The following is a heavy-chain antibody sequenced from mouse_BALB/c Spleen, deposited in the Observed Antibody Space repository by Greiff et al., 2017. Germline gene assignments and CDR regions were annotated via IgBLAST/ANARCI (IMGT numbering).Heavy chain of an antibody. Sequence: VQLQQSGPGLVKPSQSLSLTCSVTGYSITSGYYWNWIRQFPGNKLEWMGYISYDGSNNYNPSLKNRISITRDTSKNQFFLKLNSVTTEDTATYYCARVMITFHAMDYWGQGTSVTVSS. CDR3: ARVMITFHAMDY. CDR1: GYSITSGYY. V-gene: IGHV3-6*02. J-gene: IGHJ4*01. CDR2: ISYDGSN. D-gene: IGHD2-4*01.